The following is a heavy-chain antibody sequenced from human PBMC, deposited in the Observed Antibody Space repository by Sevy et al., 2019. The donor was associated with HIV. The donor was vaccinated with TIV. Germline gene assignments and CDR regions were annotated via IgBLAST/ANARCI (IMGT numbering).Heavy chain of an antibody. CDR1: GYTFTSYG. CDR2: ISDYNGNT. CDR3: ARRYSRDGYNYCDY. D-gene: IGHD5-12*01. J-gene: IGHJ4*02. Sequence: ASVNVSCKASGYTFTSYGISWVRQAPGQGLEWMGWISDYNGNTKYAQKLQGRVTMTTDTSTSTAYMELRSRRSDDTAVYYCARRYSRDGYNYCDYWGQGTLVTVSS. V-gene: IGHV1-18*04.